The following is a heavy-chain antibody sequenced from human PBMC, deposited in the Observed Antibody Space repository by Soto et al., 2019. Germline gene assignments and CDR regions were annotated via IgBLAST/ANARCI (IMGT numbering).Heavy chain of an antibody. CDR1: GYTFSSYG. CDR3: AGDPGYGSGPMDV. CDR2: ISVYNGNT. J-gene: IGHJ6*02. V-gene: IGHV1-18*01. Sequence: QVQLVQSGAEVKKPGASVKVSCKASGYTFSSYGLSWVRQAPGQGLEWMGWISVYNGNTKYAQKLQGRVTMTTDTSKTTAYMELRSLRSDDAAVYYCAGDPGYGSGPMDVWGQGTTVTVSS. D-gene: IGHD3-10*01.